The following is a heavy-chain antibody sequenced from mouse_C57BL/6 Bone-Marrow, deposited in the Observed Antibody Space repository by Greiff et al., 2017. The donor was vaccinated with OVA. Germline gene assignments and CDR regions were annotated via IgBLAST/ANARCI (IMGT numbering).Heavy chain of an antibody. V-gene: IGHV1-82*01. CDR1: GYAFSSSW. J-gene: IGHJ3*01. D-gene: IGHD1-1*01. CDR2: IYPGDGDT. Sequence: QVQLQQSGPELVKPGASVKISCKASGYAFSSSWMNWVKQRPGKGLEWVGRIYPGDGDTNYNGKFKGKATLTADKSSSTAYVQLSSLTSEDSAVYVCARGDYYGSSFWFAYWGQGTLVTVSA. CDR3: ARGDYYGSSFWFAY.